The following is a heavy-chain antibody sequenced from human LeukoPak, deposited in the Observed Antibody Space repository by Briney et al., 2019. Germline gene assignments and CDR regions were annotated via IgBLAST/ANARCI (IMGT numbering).Heavy chain of an antibody. J-gene: IGHJ4*02. CDR1: GGSISSYY. Sequence: SETLSLTCTVSGGSISSYYWSWIRQPPGKGLEWIGEINHSGSTNYNPSLKSRVTISVDTSKNQFSLKLSSVTAADTAVYYCARNPLTMVRGVVRPYYFDYWGQGTLVTVSS. CDR3: ARNPLTMVRGVVRPYYFDY. CDR2: INHSGST. D-gene: IGHD3-10*01. V-gene: IGHV4-34*01.